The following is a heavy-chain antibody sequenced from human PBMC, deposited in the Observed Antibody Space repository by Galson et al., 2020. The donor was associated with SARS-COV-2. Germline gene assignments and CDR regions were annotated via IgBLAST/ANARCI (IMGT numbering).Heavy chain of an antibody. Sequence: SETLSLTCAVYGGSFSGYSWSWIRQSPGKGLEWIGEINHGGSTNYNPSLKSRVTISLDTSKNQFSLKVNSVTAADTAVYYCARHFTSWYFDSWVQGTQVTVSS. V-gene: IGHV4-34*01. J-gene: IGHJ4*01. CDR1: GGSFSGYS. CDR2: INHGGST. CDR3: ARHFTSWYFDS. D-gene: IGHD2-2*01.